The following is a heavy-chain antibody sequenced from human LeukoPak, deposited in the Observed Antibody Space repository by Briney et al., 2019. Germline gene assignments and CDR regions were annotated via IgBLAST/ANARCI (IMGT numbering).Heavy chain of an antibody. J-gene: IGHJ4*02. CDR3: ARSVSRRTLDY. D-gene: IGHD5/OR15-5a*01. V-gene: IGHV4-34*01. CDR1: GGSFSGYY. CDR2: INHSGST. Sequence: KTSETLSLTCAVYGGSFSGYYWSWIRQPPGKGLEWIGEINHSGSTNYNPSPKSRVTISVDTSKNQFSLKLSSVTAADTAVYYCARSVSRRTLDYWGQGTLVTVSS.